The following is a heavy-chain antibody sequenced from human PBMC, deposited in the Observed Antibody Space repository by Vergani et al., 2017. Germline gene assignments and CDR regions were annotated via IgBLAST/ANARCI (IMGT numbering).Heavy chain of an antibody. D-gene: IGHD5-18*01. J-gene: IGHJ5*02. Sequence: VQLVESGGGLVKPGGSLRLSCAASGFTFSSYAMHWVRQAPGKGLEWVAVISYDGSNKYYADSVKGRFTISRDNSKNTLYLQMNSLRAEDTAVYYCARAEYSYGYEDLRGWFDPWGQGTLVTVSS. CDR3: ARAEYSYGYEDLRGWFDP. V-gene: IGHV3-30*01. CDR1: GFTFSSYA. CDR2: ISYDGSNK.